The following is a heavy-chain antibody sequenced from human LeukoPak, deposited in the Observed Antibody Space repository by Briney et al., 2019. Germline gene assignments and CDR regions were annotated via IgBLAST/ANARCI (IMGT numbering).Heavy chain of an antibody. CDR1: GYTFTGYY. J-gene: IGHJ3*02. D-gene: IGHD4/OR15-4a*01. CDR3: ATSQGQGAADI. V-gene: IGHV1-2*02. Sequence: GALVKVSCKASGYTFTGYYMHWVRQAAGQGLEWMGWINPNSGGTNYAQKFQGRVTMTRDTSISTAYMELSRLRSDDTDVYYCATSQGQGAADIGGQGTRVSVSS. CDR2: INPNSGGT.